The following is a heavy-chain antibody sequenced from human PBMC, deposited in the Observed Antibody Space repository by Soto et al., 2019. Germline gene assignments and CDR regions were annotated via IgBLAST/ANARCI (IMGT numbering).Heavy chain of an antibody. CDR2: ISAYNGDT. CDR3: ARDRSVAVAARTVAECFDH. Sequence: GKGLEWMGWISAYNGDTNYAQKLQGRVNMTTDKSTSTAYMELRSLRSDDTAVYYCARDRSVAVAARTVAECFDHSGQRILV. J-gene: IGHJ1*01. D-gene: IGHD6-19*01. V-gene: IGHV1-18*01.